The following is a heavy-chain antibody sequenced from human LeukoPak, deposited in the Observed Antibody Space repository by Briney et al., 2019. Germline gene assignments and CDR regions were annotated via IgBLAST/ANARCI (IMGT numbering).Heavy chain of an antibody. Sequence: ETLSLTCTVSGGSISSSSYYWGWIRQPPGKGLEWLAHVFSNDEKSYSTSLKSRLTISKDASKSQVVLTMTNMDPVDTATYFCARGNYFDSWGQGTRVTVSS. V-gene: IGHV2-26*01. CDR1: GGSISSSSYY. CDR3: ARGNYFDS. D-gene: IGHD3-10*01. J-gene: IGHJ4*02. CDR2: VFSNDEK.